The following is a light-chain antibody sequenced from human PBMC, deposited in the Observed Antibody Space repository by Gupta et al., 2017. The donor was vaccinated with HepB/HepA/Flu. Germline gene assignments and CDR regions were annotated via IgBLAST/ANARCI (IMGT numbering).Light chain of an antibody. V-gene: IGKV1-5*03. Sequence: IQMTQSPSTLSASVGDRVTITCRASQSISDWLAWYQQKPGKAPNLLLYRASTVESGVPSRFSGSGCGTEFTLTINGLQPDAFARYYCQEGSCSSWTFGQGTKVEIK. CDR2: RAS. J-gene: IGKJ1*01. CDR3: QEGSCSSWT. CDR1: QSISDW.